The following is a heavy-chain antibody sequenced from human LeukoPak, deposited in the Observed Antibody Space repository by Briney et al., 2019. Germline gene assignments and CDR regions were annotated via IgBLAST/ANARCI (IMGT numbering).Heavy chain of an antibody. CDR2: IYYSGST. J-gene: IGHJ4*02. V-gene: IGHV4-39*07. CDR3: ARADYGDYVNY. D-gene: IGHD4-17*01. Sequence: KPSETLSLTCTVSGGSISSSSYYWGWIRQPPGKGLEWIGSIYYSGSTYYNPSLKSRVTISVDTSKNQFSLKLSSVTAEDTAVYYCARADYGDYVNYWGQGTLVTVSS. CDR1: GGSISSSSYY.